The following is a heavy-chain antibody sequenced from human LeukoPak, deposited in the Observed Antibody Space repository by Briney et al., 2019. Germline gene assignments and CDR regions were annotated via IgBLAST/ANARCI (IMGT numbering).Heavy chain of an antibody. CDR2: ISAYNGNT. D-gene: IGHD3-10*01. Sequence: ASVKVSCKASGSTFTSYGISWVRQAPGQGLEWMGWISAYNGNTNYAQKLQGRVTMTTDTSTSTAYMELSRLRSDDTAVYYCARGVLLWFGEGDDFDYWGQGTLVTVSS. V-gene: IGHV1-18*01. CDR3: ARGVLLWFGEGDDFDY. J-gene: IGHJ4*02. CDR1: GSTFTSYG.